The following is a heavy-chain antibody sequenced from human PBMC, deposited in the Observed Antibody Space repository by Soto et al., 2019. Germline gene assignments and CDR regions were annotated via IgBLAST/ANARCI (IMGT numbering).Heavy chain of an antibody. V-gene: IGHV3-53*01. J-gene: IGHJ4*02. Sequence: PGGSLRLSCAASGFTVSSNYMSWVRQAPGKGLEWVSVIYSGGSTYYADSVKGRFTISRDNSKNTLYLQMNSLRAEDAAVYYCARDYYKGPLDYWGQGTLVTVSS. CDR2: IYSGGST. CDR3: ARDYYKGPLDY. CDR1: GFTVSSNY. D-gene: IGHD3-10*01.